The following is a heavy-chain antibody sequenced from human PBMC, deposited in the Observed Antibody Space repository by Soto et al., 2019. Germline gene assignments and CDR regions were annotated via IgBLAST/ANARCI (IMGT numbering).Heavy chain of an antibody. Sequence: GASVKVSCKASGYTFTSYGISWVRQAPGQGLEWMGGIIPIFGTANYAQKFQGRVTITADESTSTAYMELSSLRSEDTAVYYCASHLGLRTPFDYWGQGTLVTVSS. CDR3: ASHLGLRTPFDY. CDR1: GYTFTSYG. J-gene: IGHJ4*02. CDR2: IIPIFGTA. V-gene: IGHV1-69*13. D-gene: IGHD2-15*01.